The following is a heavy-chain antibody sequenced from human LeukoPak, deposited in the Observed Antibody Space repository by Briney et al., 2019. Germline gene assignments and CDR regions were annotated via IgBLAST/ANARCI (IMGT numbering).Heavy chain of an antibody. CDR3: AKAAGAGETYYYYYYGMDV. CDR2: VNPNSGHT. J-gene: IGHJ6*02. Sequence: GASVKVSCKASGYTFTSYDINWVRQATGQGLEWMGWVNPNSGHTGYAQKFQGRVTMTRNTSISTAYMELSSLRSEDTAVYYCAKAAGAGETYYYYYYGMDVWGQGTTVTVSS. V-gene: IGHV1-8*01. CDR1: GYTFTSYD. D-gene: IGHD7-27*01.